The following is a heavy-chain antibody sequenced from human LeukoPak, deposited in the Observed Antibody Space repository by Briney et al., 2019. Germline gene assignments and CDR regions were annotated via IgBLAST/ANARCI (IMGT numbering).Heavy chain of an antibody. V-gene: IGHV3-23*01. J-gene: IGHJ4*02. CDR1: GFXFSSYA. D-gene: IGHD3-3*01. CDR3: AQGPRGDFNAAYFDH. Sequence: GGSLRLSCAASGFXFSSYAISWVRQAPGKGLEWGSGVTSGGTTYYADSVKGRFTISRDNSKNTLYLQMNSLRAEDTAVYYCAQGPRGDFNAAYFDHWGQGTPVTVSS. CDR2: VTSGGTT.